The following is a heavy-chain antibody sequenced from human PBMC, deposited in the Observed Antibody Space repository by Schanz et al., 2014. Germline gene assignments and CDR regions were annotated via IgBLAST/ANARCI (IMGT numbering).Heavy chain of an antibody. J-gene: IGHJ4*02. CDR2: ISAYNGHT. CDR1: GYSFTTYG. Sequence: QVQLVQSGPEVKKPGASVKVSCKASGYSFTTYGISWVRQAPGQGLEWMGWISAYNGHTDYAQKLQGRVTMTTDTSTSTAYMELRSLRSDDTAVYYCATCSGGTCHAKPVLDNWGQGTLVTVSS. D-gene: IGHD2-15*01. CDR3: ATCSGGTCHAKPVLDN. V-gene: IGHV1-18*04.